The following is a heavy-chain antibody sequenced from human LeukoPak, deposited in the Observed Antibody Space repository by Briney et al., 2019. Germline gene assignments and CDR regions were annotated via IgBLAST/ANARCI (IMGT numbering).Heavy chain of an antibody. CDR3: AKDGSYYDMNY. Sequence: PGGSLRLSCAASGLTFSTYGMHWVRQAPGKGLEWLAFIPFDGNNKYYADSVKGRFPISRDNSKNTLYLELNSLRPEDSAVYYCAKDGSYYDMNYWGQGTLVTVSS. D-gene: IGHD3-22*01. CDR2: IPFDGNNK. CDR1: GLTFSTYG. J-gene: IGHJ4*02. V-gene: IGHV3-30*02.